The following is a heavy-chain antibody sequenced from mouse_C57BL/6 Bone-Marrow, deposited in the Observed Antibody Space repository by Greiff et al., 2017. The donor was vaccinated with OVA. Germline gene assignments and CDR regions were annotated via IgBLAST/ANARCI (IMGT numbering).Heavy chain of an antibody. CDR2: IYPGSGST. D-gene: IGHD1-1*01. CDR3: ARWGVEATGFAY. Sequence: QVQLKQPGAELVKPGASVKMSCKASGYTFTSYWITWVKQRPGQGLEWIGDIYPGSGSTNYNEKFKSKATLTVDTSSSTAYMQLSSLTSEDSAVYYCARWGVEATGFAYWGQGTLVTVSA. V-gene: IGHV1-55*01. J-gene: IGHJ3*01. CDR1: GYTFTSYW.